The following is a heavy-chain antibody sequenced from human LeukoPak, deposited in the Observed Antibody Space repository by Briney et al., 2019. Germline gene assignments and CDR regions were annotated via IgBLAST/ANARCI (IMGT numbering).Heavy chain of an antibody. J-gene: IGHJ4*02. V-gene: IGHV3-9*03. Sequence: GGSLRLSCAASGFTFDDYAMHWVRQAPGKGLEWVLGISWNSGSIGYADSVKGRFTISRDNAKNSLYLQMNSLRAEDMALYYCAKGYCSSTSCRFDYWGQGALVTVSS. CDR2: ISWNSGSI. CDR3: AKGYCSSTSCRFDY. CDR1: GFTFDDYA. D-gene: IGHD2-2*01.